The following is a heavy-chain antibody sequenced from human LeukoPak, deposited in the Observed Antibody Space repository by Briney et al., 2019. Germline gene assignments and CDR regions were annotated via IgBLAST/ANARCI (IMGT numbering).Heavy chain of an antibody. CDR2: INPNTGGT. J-gene: IGHJ4*02. CDR3: ARIAAALVY. D-gene: IGHD6-13*01. V-gene: IGHV1-2*02. CDR1: GYTFSDYY. Sequence: ASVKVSCKASGYTFSDYYIHWVRQAPGQGLEWMGWINPNTGGTNFVQKFQGRVTMTRDTSISTAYMELSRLRSDDTAVYYCARIAAALVYWGQGTLVTVSS.